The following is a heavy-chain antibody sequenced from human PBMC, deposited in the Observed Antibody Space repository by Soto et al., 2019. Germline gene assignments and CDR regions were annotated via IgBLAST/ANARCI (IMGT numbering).Heavy chain of an antibody. V-gene: IGHV4-39*01. Sequence: SETLSLTCTVSGGSISSSSYYWGWIRQPPGKGLEWIGSIYYSGSTYYNPSLKSRVTISVDTSKNQFSLKLSSVTAADTAVYYCARHRDLTIFGVVIYGCWFDPWGQGTLVTVSS. CDR3: ARHRDLTIFGVVIYGCWFDP. J-gene: IGHJ5*02. D-gene: IGHD3-3*01. CDR2: IYYSGST. CDR1: GGSISSSSYY.